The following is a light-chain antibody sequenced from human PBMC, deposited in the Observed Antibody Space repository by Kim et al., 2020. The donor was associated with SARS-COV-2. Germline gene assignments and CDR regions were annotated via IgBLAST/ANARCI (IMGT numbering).Light chain of an antibody. V-gene: IGKV3-20*01. CDR3: QQYGSSPWT. CDR1: QSISSGY. J-gene: IGKJ1*01. Sequence: SPGERATLSCRASQSISSGYLAWYQQKPGQAPLLLIYGASSRATGIPNRCSGSGSGTDFTLTISRLEPEDFAVYYCQQYGSSPWTFGQGTKVDIK. CDR2: GAS.